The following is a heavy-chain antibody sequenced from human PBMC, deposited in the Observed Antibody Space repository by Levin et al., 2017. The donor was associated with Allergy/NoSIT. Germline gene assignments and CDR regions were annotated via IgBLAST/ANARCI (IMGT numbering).Heavy chain of an antibody. Sequence: GASVKVSCKASGGTFSSYAISWVRQAPGQGLEWMGGIIPIFGTANYAQKFQGRVTITADKSTSTAYMELSSLRSEDTAVYYCASIGRRDWLTPYYGDFQHWGQGTLVTVSS. CDR2: IIPIFGTA. CDR3: ASIGRRDWLTPYYGDFQH. J-gene: IGHJ1*01. CDR1: GGTFSSYA. D-gene: IGHD3-10*01. V-gene: IGHV1-69*06.